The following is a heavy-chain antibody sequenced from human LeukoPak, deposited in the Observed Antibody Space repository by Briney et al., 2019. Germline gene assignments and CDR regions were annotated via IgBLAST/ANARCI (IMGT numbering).Heavy chain of an antibody. CDR2: IYTSGCT. D-gene: IGHD2-2*01. Sequence: SETLSLTCTVSGGSISSYYWSWIRQPAGQGLEWIGRIYTSGCTNYNPSLKSRVTMSVDTSKNQFSLKLSSVTAADTAVYYCAREGLYCSSTSCYRAEFDPWGQGTLVTVSS. J-gene: IGHJ5*02. V-gene: IGHV4-4*07. CDR1: GGSISSYY. CDR3: AREGLYCSSTSCYRAEFDP.